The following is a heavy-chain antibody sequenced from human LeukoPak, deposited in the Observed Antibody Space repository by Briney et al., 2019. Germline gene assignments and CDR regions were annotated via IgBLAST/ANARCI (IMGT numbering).Heavy chain of an antibody. J-gene: IGHJ5*02. CDR1: GFTLSSYS. CDR3: ARGSQLVVAATLEDWFDP. D-gene: IGHD2-15*01. V-gene: IGHV3-21*01. Sequence: KSGGSLRLSCAASGFTLSSYSMNWVRQAPGKGLEWVSSISSSSSYIYYADSVKGRFTISRDNAKNSLYLQMNSLRAEDTAVHYCARGSQLVVAATLEDWFDPWGQGTLVTVSS. CDR2: ISSSSSYI.